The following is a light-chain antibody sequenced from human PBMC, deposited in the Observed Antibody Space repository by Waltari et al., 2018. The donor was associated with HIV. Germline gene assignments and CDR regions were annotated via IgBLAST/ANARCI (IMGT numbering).Light chain of an antibody. Sequence: EIVLTQSPGTLSLSPGERATLSCRASQSVSSTYLAWYQQKPGQAPSLLIYGASSRATGIPDRFSGSGSGTYFTLTISRLEPEDFAVYYCQLYGSSPMYTFGQGTKLEIK. CDR2: GAS. CDR3: QLYGSSPMYT. V-gene: IGKV3-20*01. J-gene: IGKJ2*01. CDR1: QSVSSTY.